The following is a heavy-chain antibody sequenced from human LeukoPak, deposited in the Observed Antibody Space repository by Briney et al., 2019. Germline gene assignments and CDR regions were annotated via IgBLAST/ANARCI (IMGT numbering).Heavy chain of an antibody. J-gene: IGHJ4*02. Sequence: SETLSLTCAVSGYSISSGYYWGWIRQPPGQGLEWIGSIYHSGSTYYNPSLKSRVTISVDTSKNQFSLKLSSVTAADTAVYYCARYSGYAGHIDYWGQGTLVTVSS. V-gene: IGHV4-38-2*01. D-gene: IGHD5-12*01. CDR1: GYSISSGYY. CDR3: ARYSGYAGHIDY. CDR2: IYHSGST.